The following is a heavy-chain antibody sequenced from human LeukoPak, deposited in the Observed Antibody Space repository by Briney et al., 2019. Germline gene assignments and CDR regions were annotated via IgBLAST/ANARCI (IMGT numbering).Heavy chain of an antibody. Sequence: SETLSLTCAVYGGSFSGYYWSWIRQPPGKGLEWIGEINHSGSTNYNPSLKSRVTISVDTSKTQFSLKLSSVTAADTAVYYCARGQYMYSSGWYGMDVWGQGTTVTVSS. D-gene: IGHD6-19*01. J-gene: IGHJ6*02. V-gene: IGHV4-34*01. CDR2: INHSGST. CDR3: ARGQYMYSSGWYGMDV. CDR1: GGSFSGYY.